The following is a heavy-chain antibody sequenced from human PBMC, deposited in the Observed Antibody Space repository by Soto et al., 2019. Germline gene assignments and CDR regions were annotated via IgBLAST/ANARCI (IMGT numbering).Heavy chain of an antibody. CDR3: ARESAEKSSDY. CDR1: GYTITTYG. J-gene: IGHJ4*02. Sequence: QVQLVQSGTEVKKPGASVKVSCKAYGYTITTYGINWVRQAPGQGLEWMGWISGYNGNTKYAQKLQGRVTMTTDTSTSTAYMELRSLRSDDTAVYYCARESAEKSSDYWGQGTLVTVSS. V-gene: IGHV1-18*01. CDR2: ISGYNGNT.